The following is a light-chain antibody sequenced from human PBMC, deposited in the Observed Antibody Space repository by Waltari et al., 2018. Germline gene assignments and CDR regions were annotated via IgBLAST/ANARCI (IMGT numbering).Light chain of an antibody. CDR3: QQGYKRRT. Sequence: IVLTQSPVTLSLSPGERATLSCKASESVSNYLAWYQQKPGKAPRLLIYDALKRATGIPVRFSGSGSGTDFTLTISSLEPEDFAVYYCQQGYKRRTFGGGTNVEIK. V-gene: IGKV3-11*01. CDR1: ESVSNY. CDR2: DAL. J-gene: IGKJ4*01.